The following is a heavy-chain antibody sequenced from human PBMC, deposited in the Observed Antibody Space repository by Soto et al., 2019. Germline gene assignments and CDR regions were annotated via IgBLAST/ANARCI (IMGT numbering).Heavy chain of an antibody. CDR1: GFTFSSYE. Sequence: GGLRLSCAASGFTFSSYEMNWVRQAPGKGLEWVSYISSSGSTIYYADSVKGRFTISRDNAKNSLYLQMNSLRAEDTAVYYCARDIVGAMAVSAVGMDVWGQGTTVTVSS. D-gene: IGHD1-26*01. V-gene: IGHV3-48*03. CDR3: ARDIVGAMAVSAVGMDV. J-gene: IGHJ6*02. CDR2: ISSSGSTI.